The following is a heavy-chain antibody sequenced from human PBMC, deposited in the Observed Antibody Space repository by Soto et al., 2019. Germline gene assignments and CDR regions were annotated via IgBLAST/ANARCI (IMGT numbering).Heavy chain of an antibody. CDR3: ARDLGGWSASWSFDH. Sequence: QVQLVESGGGVVQPGRSLRLSCAASGFTFSSYAMQWVRQAPGKGLEWVAFISYDGNNKYYVDSVKGRFTISRDDSKNTLYLQMNSLRAEDTAFYFCARDLGGWSASWSFDHWGQGTLVTVSS. V-gene: IGHV3-30-3*01. CDR1: GFTFSSYA. J-gene: IGHJ4*02. D-gene: IGHD6-13*01. CDR2: ISYDGNNK.